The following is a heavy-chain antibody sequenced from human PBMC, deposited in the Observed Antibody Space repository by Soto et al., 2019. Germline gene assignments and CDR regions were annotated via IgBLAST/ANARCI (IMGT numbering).Heavy chain of an antibody. CDR3: ARIPYDILTGYGYYGMDV. J-gene: IGHJ6*02. D-gene: IGHD3-9*01. V-gene: IGHV4-61*01. Sequence: QVQLQESGPGLVKPSETLSLTCTVSGGSVSSGSYYWSWIRQPPGKGLEWIGYIYYSGSTNYNPSLKSRVTISVDTSKNQFSLKLSSVTAADTAVYYSARIPYDILTGYGYYGMDVWGQGTTVTVSS. CDR2: IYYSGST. CDR1: GGSVSSGSYY.